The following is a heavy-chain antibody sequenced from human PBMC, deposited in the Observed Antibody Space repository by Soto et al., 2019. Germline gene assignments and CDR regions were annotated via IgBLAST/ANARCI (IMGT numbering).Heavy chain of an antibody. V-gene: IGHV4-30-4*01. J-gene: IGHJ2*01. CDR2: IYYSGST. D-gene: IGHD3-10*01. CDR3: VLFRDVEKQDLYYLPAQRSLDL. CDR1: GGSISSGDYY. Sequence: SETLSLTCTVSGGSISSGDYYWSWIRQPPGKGLEWIGYIYYSGSTYYNPSLKSRVTISVDTSKNQFSLKLSSVTAADTAVYYFVLFRDVEKQDLYYLPAQRSLDL.